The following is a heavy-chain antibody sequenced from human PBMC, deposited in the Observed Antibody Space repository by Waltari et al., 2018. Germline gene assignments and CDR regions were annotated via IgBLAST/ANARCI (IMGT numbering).Heavy chain of an antibody. CDR1: GYIFINYF. Sequence: QVNLVQSGADVRKPGASVTVSCKASGYIFINYFIHWVRQATGQGLEWIVRINCRNGGTDYAQKFQGMVTLTRDTSISTAYMELSGLTLDDTAIYYCTVITGVFDIWGPGTMVTASS. CDR3: TVITGVFDI. V-gene: IGHV1-2*06. D-gene: IGHD2-8*02. J-gene: IGHJ3*02. CDR2: INCRNGGT.